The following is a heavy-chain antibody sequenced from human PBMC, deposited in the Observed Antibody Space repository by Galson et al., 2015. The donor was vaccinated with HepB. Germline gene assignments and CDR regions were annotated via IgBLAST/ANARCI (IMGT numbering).Heavy chain of an antibody. CDR2: ISGSGDDT. CDR1: GFTFSSYA. D-gene: IGHD2-15*01. CDR3: VKYPARPRCSGGTCYFVY. J-gene: IGHJ4*02. V-gene: IGHV3-23*01. Sequence: SLRLSCAASGFTFSSYAMSWVRQAPGKGLEWVSDISGSGDDTNYADSVKGRFTISRDNSRNTLYLQMNTLRAEDTAVYYCVKYPARPRCSGGTCYFVYWGRGTPVTVSS.